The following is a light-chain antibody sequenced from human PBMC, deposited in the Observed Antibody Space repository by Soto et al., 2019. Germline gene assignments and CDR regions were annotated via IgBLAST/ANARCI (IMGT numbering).Light chain of an antibody. V-gene: IGLV2-14*01. CDR2: EVN. J-gene: IGLJ2*01. CDR3: SSYTTSSSYVL. Sequence: QSALTQPASVSGSPGQSITISCTGTTSDVGGYNYISWYQQHPGKAPKVVIYEVNNRPSGVSNRFSGSKSGNTASLTISGLQADDEGDYYCSSYTTSSSYVLFGGGTKLTVL. CDR1: TSDVGGYNY.